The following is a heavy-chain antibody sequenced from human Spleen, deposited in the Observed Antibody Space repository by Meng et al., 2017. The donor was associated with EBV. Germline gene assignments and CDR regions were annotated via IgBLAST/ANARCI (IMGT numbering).Heavy chain of an antibody. J-gene: IGHJ4*02. V-gene: IGHV4-34*01. D-gene: IGHD4-17*01. CDR1: GASLRGHY. CDR3: ARFYTYGDVPSEADS. CDR2: IKDTGST. Sequence: QVQLQQWGAGLLTPSETLSLTCAVYGASLRGHYWSWIRQAPGKGLEWIGEIKDTGSTNYNLSLKGRVTISVDKSNNQFSLKLTSVTAADTAVYYCARFYTYGDVPSEADSWGQGNLVTVSS.